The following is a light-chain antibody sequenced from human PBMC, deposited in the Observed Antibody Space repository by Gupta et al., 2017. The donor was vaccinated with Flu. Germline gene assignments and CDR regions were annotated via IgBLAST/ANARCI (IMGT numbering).Light chain of an antibody. CDR2: DVS. V-gene: IGLV2-14*04. J-gene: IGLJ2*01. CDR3: SSYTSSGTVL. CDR1: SSDVGGYNY. Sequence: SITISCPGTSSDVGGYNYVSWYQQHPAKAPKLMIHDVSNRPSGVSNRFSGSKSGNTASLTISGLQTEDEATYYCSSYTSSGTVLFGGGTILTVL.